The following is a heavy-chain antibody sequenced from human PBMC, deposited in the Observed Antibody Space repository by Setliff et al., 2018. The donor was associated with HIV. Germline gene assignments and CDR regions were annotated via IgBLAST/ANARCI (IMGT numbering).Heavy chain of an antibody. CDR2: IYYSGST. V-gene: IGHV4-59*01. CDR3: ARAEMATIVAFDI. Sequence: PSETLSLTCNVSDGSFSSDYWTWIRQTPGKGLEWIGYIYYSGSTKYNPSLTSRVTISVDTSKNHFSLKLTSVTAADTAVYYCARAEMATIVAFDIWGQGTMVTVSS. D-gene: IGHD5-12*01. J-gene: IGHJ3*02. CDR1: DGSFSSDY.